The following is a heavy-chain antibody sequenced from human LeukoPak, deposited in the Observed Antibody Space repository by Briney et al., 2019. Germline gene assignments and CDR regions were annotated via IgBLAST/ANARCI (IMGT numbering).Heavy chain of an antibody. CDR3: ATETIGRHYDY. CDR1: GFTFSSCG. Sequence: PGGSLRLSCAASGFTFSSCGFNWLRQAPGKGLEWVSSIGPTGTDRYYADSVRGRFTISRDNAKNSMYQQMDSLRDEDTAVYYCATETIGRHYDYWGQGTLLTVSS. CDR2: IGPTGTDR. J-gene: IGHJ4*02. V-gene: IGHV3-21*01. D-gene: IGHD1-14*01.